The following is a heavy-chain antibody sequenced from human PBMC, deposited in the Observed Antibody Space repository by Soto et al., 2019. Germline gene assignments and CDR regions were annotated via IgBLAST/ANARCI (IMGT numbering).Heavy chain of an antibody. D-gene: IGHD5-18*01. CDR1: GYTFSNYA. Sequence: ASVKVSCKASGYTFSNYAMHWVRQAPGQRLEWMGWINAGNGNTKYSQKFQGRVTITRDTSASTAYMELSSLRSEDTAVYYCVRDTAMVFDYWGQGTLVTVSS. CDR3: VRDTAMVFDY. CDR2: INAGNGNT. J-gene: IGHJ4*02. V-gene: IGHV1-3*01.